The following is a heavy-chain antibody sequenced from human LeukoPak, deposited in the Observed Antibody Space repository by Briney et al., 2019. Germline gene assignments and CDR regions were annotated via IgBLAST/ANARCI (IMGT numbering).Heavy chain of an antibody. V-gene: IGHV3-30*18. CDR3: AKSRSGFGDYELYYYYGMDV. CDR1: GFTFSSYG. J-gene: IGHJ6*02. D-gene: IGHD3-10*01. Sequence: PGGSLRLSCAASGFTFSSYGMHWVRQAPGKGLEWVAVISYDGSNKYYADSVKGRFTISRDNSKNTLYLQMNSLRAEDTAVYYCAKSRSGFGDYELYYYYGMDVWGQGTTVTVSS. CDR2: ISYDGSNK.